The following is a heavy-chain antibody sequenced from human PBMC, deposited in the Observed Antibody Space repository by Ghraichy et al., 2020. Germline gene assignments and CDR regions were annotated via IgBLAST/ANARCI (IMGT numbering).Heavy chain of an antibody. V-gene: IGHV3-23*01. CDR1: GFTFSNDA. Sequence: GGSLRLSCEGSGFTFSNDAMSWVRQAPGKGLEWVSVISGSGGSTDYADSVKGRFTISRDNSKNTLYLQMNSLRAEDTAVYYCATMTTVTTLAWYFGLWGRGALFTLSS. J-gene: IGHJ2*01. D-gene: IGHD4-17*01. CDR3: ATMTTVTTLAWYFGL. CDR2: ISGSGGST.